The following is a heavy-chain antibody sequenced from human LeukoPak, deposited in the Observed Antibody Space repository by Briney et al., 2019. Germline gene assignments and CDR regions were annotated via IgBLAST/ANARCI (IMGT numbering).Heavy chain of an antibody. D-gene: IGHD6-13*01. CDR3: ARDLIAAAGRKLAYYYYYMDV. CDR1: GYTFTGYY. CDR2: INPNSGGT. Sequence: ASVKVSCKASGYTFTGYYMHWVRQAPGQGLEWMGWINPNSGGTNYAQKFQGRVTMTRDTSISTAYMELSRLRSDDTAVYYCARDLIAAAGRKLAYYYYYMDVWGKGTTVTVSS. J-gene: IGHJ6*03. V-gene: IGHV1-2*02.